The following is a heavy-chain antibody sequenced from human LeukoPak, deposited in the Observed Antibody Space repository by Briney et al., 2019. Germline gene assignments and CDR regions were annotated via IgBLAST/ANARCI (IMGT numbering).Heavy chain of an antibody. Sequence: ASVKVSCKASGYTFTSYYMHWARQAPGQGLEWMGIINPSGGSTSYAQKFQGRVTMTRDMSTSTVYMELSSLRSEDTAVYYCARGPFVGSGSYYSDYWGQGTLVTVSS. CDR2: INPSGGST. V-gene: IGHV1-46*01. J-gene: IGHJ4*02. D-gene: IGHD3-10*01. CDR3: ARGPFVGSGSYYSDY. CDR1: GYTFTSYY.